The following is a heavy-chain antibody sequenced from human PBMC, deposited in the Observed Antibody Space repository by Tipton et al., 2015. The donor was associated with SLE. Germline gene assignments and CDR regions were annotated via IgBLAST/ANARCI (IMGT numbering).Heavy chain of an antibody. CDR2: IYHSGST. Sequence: TLSLTCAVYGGSFSGYYWSWIRQPPGKGLEWIGSIYHSGSTYYNPSLKSRVTISVDTSKNQFSLKLSSVTAADTAVYYCARDRWEIRIWGQGTMVTVSS. CDR1: GGSFSGYY. J-gene: IGHJ3*02. V-gene: IGHV4-34*01. CDR3: ARDRWEIRI. D-gene: IGHD1-26*01.